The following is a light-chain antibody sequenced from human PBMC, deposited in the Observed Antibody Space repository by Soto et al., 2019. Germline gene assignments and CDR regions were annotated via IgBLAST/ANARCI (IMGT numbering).Light chain of an antibody. J-gene: IGKJ1*01. V-gene: IGKV1-5*03. CDR2: KAS. CDR1: QSISSW. CDR3: QQYYIYS. Sequence: DIQMTQSPSTLSASFVDRLTITCRASQSISSWLAWYQQKPGKDAKLLMDKASSLESGVPSRFSGSGSGTEFTLTISRLQHDDFATYYFQQYYIYSFGQGPKVDIK.